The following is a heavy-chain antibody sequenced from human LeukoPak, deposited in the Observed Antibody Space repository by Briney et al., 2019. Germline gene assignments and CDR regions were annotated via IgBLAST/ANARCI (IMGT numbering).Heavy chain of an antibody. D-gene: IGHD3-10*01. J-gene: IGHJ4*02. CDR2: IYYSGST. CDR1: GGSISSYY. V-gene: IGHV4-59*12. CDR3: ARVHREESRGFYYYGSGSYLFDY. Sequence: SETLSLTCTVSGGSISSYYWSWIRQPPGKGLEWIGYIYYSGSTNYNPSLKSRVTISVDTSKNQFSLKLSSVTAADTAVYYCARVHREESRGFYYYGSGSYLFDYWGQGTLVTVSS.